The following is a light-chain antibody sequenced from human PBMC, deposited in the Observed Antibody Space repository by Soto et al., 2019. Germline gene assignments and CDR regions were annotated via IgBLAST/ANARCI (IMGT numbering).Light chain of an antibody. CDR3: QQYNNWPQT. CDR2: GAS. V-gene: IGKV3-15*01. J-gene: IGKJ1*01. CDR1: QSVRSK. Sequence: ERVLPPSPATLSVAPGERATLSCRASQSVRSKVAWYQQKPGQAPRLLIYGASTRATGIPARFSGSGSGTEFTLTISSLQSEDFAVYYCQQYNNWPQTFGQGTKVDI.